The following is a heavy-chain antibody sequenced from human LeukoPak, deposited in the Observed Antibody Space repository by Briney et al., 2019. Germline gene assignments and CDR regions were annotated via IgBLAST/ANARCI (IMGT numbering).Heavy chain of an antibody. CDR3: ARERVIAAAGDGFDS. J-gene: IGHJ4*02. CDR1: GFTFSDYS. Sequence: SGASLRLCCAASGFTFSDYSMNWVRQAAGKGLEWVSYISSSSTTIFYADSVKGRFTISRDTAKNSLLLQMNGLRDEATALYYCARERVIAAAGDGFDSWGQGTMVTVSS. V-gene: IGHV3-48*02. CDR2: ISSSSTTI. D-gene: IGHD2-21*01.